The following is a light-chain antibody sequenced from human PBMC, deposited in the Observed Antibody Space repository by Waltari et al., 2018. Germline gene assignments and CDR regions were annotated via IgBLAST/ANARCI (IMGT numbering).Light chain of an antibody. CDR2: AAS. J-gene: IGKJ2*03. CDR1: QSINSW. Sequence: DIQLTQSPSSLSASLGDKVTITCHASQSINSWLAWYQQKPGKAPKPLIFAASSVQSGVPSRFSGSGSGTVYTLTISSLQPEDFATYYCQRYDDLPYSFGQGTRVEFK. CDR3: QRYDDLPYS. V-gene: IGKV1D-16*01.